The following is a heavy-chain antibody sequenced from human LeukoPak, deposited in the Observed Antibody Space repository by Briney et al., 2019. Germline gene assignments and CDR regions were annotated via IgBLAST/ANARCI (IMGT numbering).Heavy chain of an antibody. V-gene: IGHV4-59*08. CDR1: GGSISSYS. J-gene: IGHJ3*02. D-gene: IGHD3-9*01. CDR2: IYYSGST. CDR3: ARGLRYFDWSPPYDAFDI. Sequence: PSETLSLTCTVSGGSISSYSWSWIRQPPGKGLEWIGYIYYSGSTNYNPSLKSRVTISVDTSKNQFSLKLSSVTAADTAVYYCARGLRYFDWSPPYDAFDIWGQGTMVTVSS.